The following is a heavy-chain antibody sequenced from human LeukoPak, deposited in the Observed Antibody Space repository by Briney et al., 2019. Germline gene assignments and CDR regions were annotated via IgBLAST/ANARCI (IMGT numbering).Heavy chain of an antibody. D-gene: IGHD2-15*01. J-gene: IGHJ4*02. CDR3: AREVSELLFDY. Sequence: SVKVSCKASGGTFSSYAISWVRQAPGQGLEWMGRIMPIFGIANYAQKFQGRVTITADKSTSTAYMELSSLRSEDTAVYYCAREVSELLFDYWGQGTLVTVSS. CDR2: IMPIFGIA. V-gene: IGHV1-69*04. CDR1: GGTFSSYA.